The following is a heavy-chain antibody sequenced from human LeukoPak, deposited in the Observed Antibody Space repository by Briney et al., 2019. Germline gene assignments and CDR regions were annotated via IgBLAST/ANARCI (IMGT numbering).Heavy chain of an antibody. CDR2: IYYSGKA. J-gene: IGHJ4*02. CDR1: GGSLGDTTYF. V-gene: IGHV4-39*01. CDR3: ARHSYYDSSGYHYAY. Sequence: SETLSLTCTVSGGSLGDTTYFWGWIRQPPGRGLEWIANIYYSGKAYYSPSLKSRVTISVDMSKNQFSLKLSSVTAADTAVYYCARHSYYDSSGYHYAYWGQGTLVTVSS. D-gene: IGHD3-22*01.